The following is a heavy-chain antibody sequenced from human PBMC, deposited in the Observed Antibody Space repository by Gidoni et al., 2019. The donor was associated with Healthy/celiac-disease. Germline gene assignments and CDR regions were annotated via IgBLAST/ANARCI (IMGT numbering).Heavy chain of an antibody. V-gene: IGHV3-11*01. J-gene: IGHJ6*02. Sequence: QVQLVVSGGGLVKPGGSLQLSCAASGFTFSHYYMSWLSQAPGKGLAWGSYISSSGSTIYYASSVKGRFTSSRDNAKNSLYLQMNSLRAEDTAVYYWAGEQCCSSTSCCKYYYSYYGMDVWGQGTTVTVSS. D-gene: IGHD2-2*01. CDR2: ISSSGSTI. CDR3: AGEQCCSSTSCCKYYYSYYGMDV. CDR1: GFTFSHYY.